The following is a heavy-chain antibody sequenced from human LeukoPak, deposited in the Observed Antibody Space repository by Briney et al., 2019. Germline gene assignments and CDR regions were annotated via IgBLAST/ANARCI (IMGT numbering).Heavy chain of an antibody. V-gene: IGHV3-48*03. J-gene: IGHJ4*02. CDR3: ARDVYGSESYCPSGYFDY. D-gene: IGHD3-10*01. CDR2: IRSSGSTI. CDR1: GFTFSSCD. Sequence: GGSLRLSCAASGFTFSSCDVNCVRQAPGEGLEGVSYIRSSGSTIYCGDPVKRRYPISRDNAKNSRYLQMISLRAEDTAVYYCARDVYGSESYCPSGYFDYWGQGTLVTVSS.